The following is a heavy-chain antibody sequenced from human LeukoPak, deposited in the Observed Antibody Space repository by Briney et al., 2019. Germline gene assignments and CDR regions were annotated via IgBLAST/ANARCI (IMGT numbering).Heavy chain of an antibody. CDR2: MNPNSGNT. Sequence: ASVKVSCKASGYTFTSYDINWVRQATGQGLEWMGWMNPNSGNTGYAQKFQGRVTITRNTSISTAYMELSSLRSEDTAVYYCASASYSGDYYYCMDVWGKGTTVTVSS. V-gene: IGHV1-8*03. D-gene: IGHD2-21*01. J-gene: IGHJ6*03. CDR1: GYTFTSYD. CDR3: ASASYSGDYYYCMDV.